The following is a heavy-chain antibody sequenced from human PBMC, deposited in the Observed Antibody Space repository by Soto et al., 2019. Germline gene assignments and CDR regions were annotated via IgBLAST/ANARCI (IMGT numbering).Heavy chain of an antibody. CDR2: ISSNSYYI. J-gene: IGHJ4*02. CDR1: GFTFSGYS. V-gene: IGHV3-21*01. Sequence: GGSLRLSCAVSGFTFSGYSMNWVRQAPGKGLEWVSSISSNSYYIYYADSVKGRFTVSRDNAKNSLFLQMNSLRAGDTAVYYCARVHGTDYIWGSYRPIDHWGKGALVTVSS. CDR3: ARVHGTDYIWGSYRPIDH. D-gene: IGHD3-16*02.